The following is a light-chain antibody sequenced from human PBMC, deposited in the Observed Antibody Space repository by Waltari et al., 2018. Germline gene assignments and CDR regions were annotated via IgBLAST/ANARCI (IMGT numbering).Light chain of an antibody. CDR1: QSVRTY. CDR2: AAS. V-gene: IGKV1-8*01. CDR3: QQYYDYLRT. Sequence: AIRMTQSPSSLSASTGDRVTITCRPSQSVRTYLAWYQQKPGKAPKLLIYAASTLQRGVPSRFSGSGSGTDFTLSISCLQSEDFATYYCQQYYDYLRTFGQGTKVEIK. J-gene: IGKJ1*01.